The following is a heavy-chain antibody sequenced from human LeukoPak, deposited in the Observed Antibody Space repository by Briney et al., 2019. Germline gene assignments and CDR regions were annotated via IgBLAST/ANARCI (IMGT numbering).Heavy chain of an antibody. D-gene: IGHD3-16*01. J-gene: IGHJ4*02. V-gene: IGHV1-69*01. CDR2: IIPIFGTA. CDR1: GGTFSSYA. Sequence: SVKVSCKASGGTFSSYAISRVRQAPGQGLEWMGGIIPIFGTANYAQKFQGRVTITADESTSTAYMELSSLRSEDTAVYYCARALGEFWSPNDYWGQGTLVTVSS. CDR3: ARALGEFWSPNDY.